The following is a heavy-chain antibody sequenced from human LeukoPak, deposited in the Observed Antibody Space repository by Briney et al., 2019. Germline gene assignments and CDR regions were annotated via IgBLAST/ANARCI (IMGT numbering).Heavy chain of an antibody. V-gene: IGHV3-48*03. J-gene: IGHJ3*02. D-gene: IGHD1-26*01. CDR3: ARLGWELLAAFDI. Sequence: GGSLRLSCAASGFTFSSYEMNWVRQAPGKGLEWVSYISSSGSTIYYADSVKCRFTISRDNAKNSLYLQMNSLRAEDTAVYYCARLGWELLAAFDIWGQGTMVTVSS. CDR1: GFTFSSYE. CDR2: ISSSGSTI.